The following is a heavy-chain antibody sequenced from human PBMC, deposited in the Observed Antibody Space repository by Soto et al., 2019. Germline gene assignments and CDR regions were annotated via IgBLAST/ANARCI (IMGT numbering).Heavy chain of an antibody. Sequence: GASVKVSCKASGYSFLAYGINWVRQAPGQGLEWMGWISVYNGNTNYAQNAQGRVTMTTDTSTSTAYMELRSLRSDDTAVYYCARHLSQYCTGDCYPNFDYWGQGTLVTVSS. V-gene: IGHV1-18*01. CDR3: ARHLSQYCTGDCYPNFDY. J-gene: IGHJ4*02. D-gene: IGHD2-21*02. CDR1: GYSFLAYG. CDR2: ISVYNGNT.